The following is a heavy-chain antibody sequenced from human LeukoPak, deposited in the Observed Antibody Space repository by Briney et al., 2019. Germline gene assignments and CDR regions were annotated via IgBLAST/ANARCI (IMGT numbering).Heavy chain of an antibody. J-gene: IGHJ4*02. CDR3: AKEGRSLQTY. Sequence: GSLRLSCAASGFALSSQWMSWVRLAPGKGLEWVANIKEDGTETYYVDSVKGRFTISRDNAKNSLYLQMNSLRVEDTAVYYCAKEGRSLQTYWGQGTLVTVSS. V-gene: IGHV3-7*03. CDR1: GFALSSQW. CDR2: IKEDGTET. D-gene: IGHD5-24*01.